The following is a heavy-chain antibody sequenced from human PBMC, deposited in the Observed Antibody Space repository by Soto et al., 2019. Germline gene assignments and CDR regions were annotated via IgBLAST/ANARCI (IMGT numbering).Heavy chain of an antibody. D-gene: IGHD2-15*01. Sequence: QVQLQESGPGLVKPSETLYLTCTVSGGSVSSGSYYWSWLRQPPGKGLEWIGYIYSSGSTNYNPSLKSRGNISVDTCKNQVPLQLSSVPAADTAVYYCARGLGGSRSPRWFGPWGQGTLVTVSS. CDR2: IYSSGST. CDR1: GGSVSSGSYY. J-gene: IGHJ5*02. V-gene: IGHV4-61*01. CDR3: ARGLGGSRSPRWFGP.